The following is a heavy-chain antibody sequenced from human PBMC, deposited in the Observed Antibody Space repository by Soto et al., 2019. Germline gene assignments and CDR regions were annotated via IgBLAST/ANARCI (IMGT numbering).Heavy chain of an antibody. D-gene: IGHD3-10*01. CDR3: ARRPGSGRSVDY. Sequence: EVQLVESGGGLVQPGGSLRLSCAASGFTFSDHSMDWVRQAPGKGLEWVGLIRDKANSYTTEYAASVRGRFTISGDESKNSVYLQMNSLKTEDTAVYYCARRPGSGRSVDYWGQGTLVTVSS. J-gene: IGHJ4*02. CDR2: IRDKANSYTT. V-gene: IGHV3-72*01. CDR1: GFTFSDHS.